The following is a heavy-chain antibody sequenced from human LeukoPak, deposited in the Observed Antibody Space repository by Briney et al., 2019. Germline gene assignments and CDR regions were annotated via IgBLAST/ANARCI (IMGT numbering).Heavy chain of an antibody. CDR1: GFTFSSYA. CDR3: AKGDSSGYYRLYYFDY. CDR2: ISGSGGST. V-gene: IGHV3-23*01. D-gene: IGHD3-22*01. Sequence: PVGSLRLSCAASGFTFSSYAMSWVRQAPGKGLEWVSAISGSGGSTYYADSVKGRCTISRDNSKNTLYLQMNSLRAEDTAVYYCAKGDSSGYYRLYYFDYWGQGTLVTVSS. J-gene: IGHJ4*02.